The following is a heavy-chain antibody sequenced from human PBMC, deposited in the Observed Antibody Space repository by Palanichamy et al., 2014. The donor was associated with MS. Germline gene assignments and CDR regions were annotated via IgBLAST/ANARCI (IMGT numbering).Heavy chain of an antibody. V-gene: IGHV1-69*04. J-gene: IGHJ4*02. D-gene: IGHD2-15*01. Sequence: QVQLVQSGAEVREPGSSVKVSCKASGGTSSSHAISWVRQAPGQGLEWMGRIIPMFDITRYAERFQGRVTITADRFTSTAYMELSSLRSEDTAMYYCARDEDGGSRYDSWGQGTLVTVSS. CDR3: ARDEDGGSRYDS. CDR2: IIPMFDIT. CDR1: GGTSSSHA.